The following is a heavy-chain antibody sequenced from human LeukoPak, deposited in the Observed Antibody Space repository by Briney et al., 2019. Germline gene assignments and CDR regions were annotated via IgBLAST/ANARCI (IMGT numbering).Heavy chain of an antibody. Sequence: GGSLRLSCAASGFTFSSYSMNWVRQAPGKGLEWVSSISSSSSYIYYADSVKGRFTISRDNAKNSLYLQMNSLRAEDTAVYYCARTACSGGSCYSWGFDYWGQGTLFTVSS. D-gene: IGHD2-15*01. CDR1: GFTFSSYS. CDR3: ARTACSGGSCYSWGFDY. J-gene: IGHJ4*02. V-gene: IGHV3-21*01. CDR2: ISSSSSYI.